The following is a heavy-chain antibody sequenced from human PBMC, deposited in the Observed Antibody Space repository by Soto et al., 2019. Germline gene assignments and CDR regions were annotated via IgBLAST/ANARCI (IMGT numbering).Heavy chain of an antibody. J-gene: IGHJ4*02. CDR3: ARDLLDTTVDYYFDS. CDR1: GGSLSSGTYY. D-gene: IGHD4-17*01. CDR2: IYHSGSS. V-gene: IGHV4-30-4*01. Sequence: PSETLSLTCTVSGGSLSSGTYYWSWIRQPPGKGLEWIGYIYHSGSSQSNPSLKSRVTISIDTSKNQFSLELRSVTAADTVVYYCARDLLDTTVDYYFDSWGPGRLVTVSS.